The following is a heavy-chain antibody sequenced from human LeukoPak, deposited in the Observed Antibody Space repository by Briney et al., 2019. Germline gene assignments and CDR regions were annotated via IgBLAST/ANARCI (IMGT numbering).Heavy chain of an antibody. CDR3: ARSMEVAAADDNWFDP. J-gene: IGHJ5*02. Sequence: ETSETLSLTCAVSGYSISSGYYWGWIRQPPGKGVEWIGSIYHSGSTYYNPSLKSRVTISVDTSKNQFSLKLSSVTAADTAVYYCARSMEVAAADDNWFDPWGQGTLVTVSS. CDR1: GYSISSGYY. D-gene: IGHD6-13*01. V-gene: IGHV4-38-2*01. CDR2: IYHSGST.